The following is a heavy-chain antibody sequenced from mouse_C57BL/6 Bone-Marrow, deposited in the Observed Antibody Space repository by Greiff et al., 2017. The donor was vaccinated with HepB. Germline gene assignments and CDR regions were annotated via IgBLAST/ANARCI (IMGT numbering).Heavy chain of an antibody. V-gene: IGHV1-69*01. CDR2: IDPSDSYT. CDR1: GYTFTSYW. J-gene: IGHJ2*01. D-gene: IGHD1-1*01. Sequence: QVQLQQPGAELVMPGASVKLSCKASGYTFTSYWMHWVKQRPGQGLEWIGEIDPSDSYTNYNQKFKGKSTLTVDKSSSTAYMQLSSLTSEDSAVYYCAREGGVVAHFDYRGQGTTLTVSS. CDR3: AREGGVVAHFDY.